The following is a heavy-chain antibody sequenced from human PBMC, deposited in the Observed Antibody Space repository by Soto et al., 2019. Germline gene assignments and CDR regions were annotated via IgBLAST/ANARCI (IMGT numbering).Heavy chain of an antibody. CDR1: GGSISGYY. CDR3: NRWEVGASNAFDI. V-gene: IGHV4-59*01. J-gene: IGHJ3*02. Sequence: PSETLSLTCTVSGGSISGYYWSWIRQPPGKGLEWIGYMYNTGSTVYNPSFKSRVTISVDTSKNQFSLKLNSVTAADTAVYYCNRWEVGASNAFDIWGQGTMVTVSS. D-gene: IGHD1-26*01. CDR2: MYNTGST.